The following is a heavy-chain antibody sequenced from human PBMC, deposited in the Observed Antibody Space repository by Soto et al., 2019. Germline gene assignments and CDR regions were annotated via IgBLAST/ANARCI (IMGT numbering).Heavy chain of an antibody. V-gene: IGHV4-59*12. Sequence: PSETLSLTCTVSGDSLSGYYWSWIRQIPGKGLEWIGYFYSSGSPHHNPSLKSRVIMSEDRSKNQFSLKLSSVTAADTAVYYCAGSGYYHNSGMDVWGQGTTVTVSS. CDR3: AGSGYYHNSGMDV. D-gene: IGHD3-22*01. CDR1: GDSLSGYY. CDR2: FYSSGSP. J-gene: IGHJ6*02.